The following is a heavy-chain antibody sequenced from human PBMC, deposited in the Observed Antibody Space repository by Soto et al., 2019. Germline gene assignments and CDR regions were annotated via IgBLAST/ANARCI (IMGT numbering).Heavy chain of an antibody. CDR1: GFTFSSYW. CDR3: ARDKGSSSWYPNWFDP. V-gene: IGHV3-7*04. J-gene: IGHJ5*02. D-gene: IGHD6-13*01. Sequence: GSLRLSCAASGFTFSSYWVSWVRQAPGKGLEWVANIKQDGSEKYYVDSVKGRFTISRDNAKNSLYLQMNSLRAEDTAVYYCARDKGSSSWYPNWFDPWGQGTLVTVSS. CDR2: IKQDGSEK.